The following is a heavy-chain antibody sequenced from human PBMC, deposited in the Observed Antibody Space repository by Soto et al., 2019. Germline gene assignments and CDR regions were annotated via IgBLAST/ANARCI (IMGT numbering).Heavy chain of an antibody. CDR2: INSDGRNT. CDR3: ARDMWSTTDYYYVMDV. CDR1: GFTLSNYW. V-gene: IGHV3-74*01. Sequence: GGSLRLSCAAYGFTLSNYWMHWVRRAPGKGLVWVSRINSDGRNTPYADSVKGRFTISRDNAKNTLYLQMDSLRDEDTAVYFCARDMWSTTDYYYVMDVWGQGTTVTSP. D-gene: IGHD2-21*01. J-gene: IGHJ6*02.